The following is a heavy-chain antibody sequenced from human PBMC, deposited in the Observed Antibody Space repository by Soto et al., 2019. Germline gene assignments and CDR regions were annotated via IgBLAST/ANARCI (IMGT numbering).Heavy chain of an antibody. CDR3: ARLYSSSWYSKYYFDY. V-gene: IGHV1-69*13. Sequence: GASLKVSCKASGGTFSSYAISWVLRAPGQGLEWMGGIIPIFGTANYAQKFQGRVTITADESTSTAYMELSSLRSEDTAVYYCARLYSSSWYSKYYFDYWGQGXLVTVYS. J-gene: IGHJ4*02. CDR1: GGTFSSYA. D-gene: IGHD6-13*01. CDR2: IIPIFGTA.